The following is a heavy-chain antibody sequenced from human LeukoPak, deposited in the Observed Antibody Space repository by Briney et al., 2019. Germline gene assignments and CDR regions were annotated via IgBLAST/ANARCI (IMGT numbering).Heavy chain of an antibody. V-gene: IGHV3-15*01. CDR3: TTQYYYDSSGYYYFDY. CDR2: IKSKTDGGTT. D-gene: IGHD3-22*01. J-gene: IGHJ4*02. CDR1: GFTFSSYS. Sequence: PGGSLRLSCAASGFTFSSYSMNWVRQAPGKGLEWVGRIKSKTDGGTTDYAAPVKGRFTISRDDSKNTLYLQMNSLKTEDTAVYYCTTQYYYDSSGYYYFDYWGQGTLVTVSS.